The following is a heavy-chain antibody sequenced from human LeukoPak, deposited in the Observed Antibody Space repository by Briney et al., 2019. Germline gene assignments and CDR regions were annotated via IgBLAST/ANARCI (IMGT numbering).Heavy chain of an antibody. J-gene: IGHJ4*02. CDR3: AREITH. Sequence: PSETLSLTCTVSGGSISSYYWSWIRQPAGKGLEWIGEINHSGSTNYNPSLKSRVTISVDTSKNQFSLKLSSVTAADTAVYYCAREITHWGQGTLVTVSS. D-gene: IGHD3-10*01. CDR2: INHSGST. V-gene: IGHV4-34*01. CDR1: GGSISSYY.